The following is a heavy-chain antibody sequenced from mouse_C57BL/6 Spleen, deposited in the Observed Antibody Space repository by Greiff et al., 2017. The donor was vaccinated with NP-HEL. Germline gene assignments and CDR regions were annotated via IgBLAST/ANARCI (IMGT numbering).Heavy chain of an antibody. V-gene: IGHV2-9-1*01. Sequence: VKLVESGPGLVAPSQSLSITCTVSGFSLTSYAISWVRQPPGKGLEWLGVIWTDGGTNYNSALKSRLGISNDNSKSQVILKMNRLQTEDTARYYCARGGDYYGSYAMDYWGQGTSVTVSS. CDR1: GFSLTSYA. J-gene: IGHJ4*01. CDR3: ARGGDYYGSYAMDY. CDR2: IWTDGGT. D-gene: IGHD1-1*01.